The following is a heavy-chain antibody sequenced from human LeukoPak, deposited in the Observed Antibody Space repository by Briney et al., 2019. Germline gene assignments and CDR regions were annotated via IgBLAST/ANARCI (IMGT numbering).Heavy chain of an antibody. CDR2: ISYDGSNK. D-gene: IGHD5-12*01. Sequence: GRSLRLSCAASGFTTSNYGMHWLRQAPGKGLEWVAVISYDGSNKFYADPVKGRFTISRDNSENTLFLQMNSLRPEDTAVYYCASAKWLRLLLLLEYWGQGTLVTVSS. CDR1: GFTTSNYG. V-gene: IGHV3-30*03. J-gene: IGHJ4*02. CDR3: ASAKWLRLLLLLEY.